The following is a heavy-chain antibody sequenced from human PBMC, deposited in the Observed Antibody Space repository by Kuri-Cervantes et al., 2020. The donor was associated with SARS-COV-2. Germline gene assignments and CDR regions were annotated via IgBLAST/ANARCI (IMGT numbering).Heavy chain of an antibody. CDR1: GGSISSGDYY. Sequence: SCTVSGGSISSGDYYWSWIRQPPGKGLEWIGYIYYSGSTYYNPSLKSRVTISVDTSKNQFSLKLSSVTAEDTAVYYCATDLPCSSTSCHQTPVDYWGQGTLVTVSS. J-gene: IGHJ4*02. D-gene: IGHD2-2*01. V-gene: IGHV4-31*02. CDR3: ATDLPCSSTSCHQTPVDY. CDR2: IYYSGST.